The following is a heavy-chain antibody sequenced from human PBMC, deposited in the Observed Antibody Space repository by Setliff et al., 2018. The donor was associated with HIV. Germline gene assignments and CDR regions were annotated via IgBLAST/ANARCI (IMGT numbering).Heavy chain of an antibody. CDR1: GYSLTELS. V-gene: IGHV1-24*01. J-gene: IGHJ4*02. Sequence: ASVKVSCKVSGYSLTELSMHWVRQAPGKGLEWMGGFDPDDGETVYAQQFQGRFTVSRDNAKNSVYLEMNSLRVEDTAVYYCARWRWQQSEFDYWGQGTRVTVSS. CDR2: FDPDDGET. D-gene: IGHD3-10*01. CDR3: ARWRWQQSEFDY.